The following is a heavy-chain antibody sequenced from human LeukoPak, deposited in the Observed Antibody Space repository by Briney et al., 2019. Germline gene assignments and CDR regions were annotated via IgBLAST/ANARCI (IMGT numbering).Heavy chain of an antibody. CDR3: ARVQGHTMVREYYFDY. CDR1: GFTVSSNY. D-gene: IGHD3-10*01. V-gene: IGHV3-53*01. Sequence: GGSLRLSCAASGFTVSSNYMSWVRQAPGKGLEWVSVIYSGGSTCYADSVKGRFTISRDNSKNTLYLQMNSLRAEDTAVYYCARVQGHTMVREYYFDYWGQGTLVTVSS. J-gene: IGHJ4*02. CDR2: IYSGGST.